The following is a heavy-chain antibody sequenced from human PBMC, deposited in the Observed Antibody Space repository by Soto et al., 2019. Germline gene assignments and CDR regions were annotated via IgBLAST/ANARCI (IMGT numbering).Heavy chain of an antibody. J-gene: IGHJ4*02. V-gene: IGHV1-46*03. CDR1: GYTFTSYY. D-gene: IGHD2-15*01. Sequence: QVQLVQSGAEVKKPGASVKVSCKASGYTFTSYYMHWVRQAPGQGLEWMGIINPSGSTSYAQKFQGRVTTTRDTSTSTVYMELSSLRSGDTAVYYCARVYCSGGSCYSIDYWGQGTLVTVSS. CDR2: INPSGST. CDR3: ARVYCSGGSCYSIDY.